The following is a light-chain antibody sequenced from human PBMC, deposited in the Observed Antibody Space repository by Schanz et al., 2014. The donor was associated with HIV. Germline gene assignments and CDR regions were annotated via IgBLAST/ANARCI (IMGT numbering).Light chain of an antibody. J-gene: IGKJ1*01. V-gene: IGKV3-15*01. CDR1: QSVSSN. CDR2: GAS. CDR3: QQYNNWPPWT. Sequence: EIVMTQSPATLSMSPGERASLSCRASQSVSSNFAWYQQKPGQAPRLLIYGASTRATGIPARFSGSGSGTEFALTISSLQSEDFAMYYCQQYNNWPPWTFGQGTKVEIK.